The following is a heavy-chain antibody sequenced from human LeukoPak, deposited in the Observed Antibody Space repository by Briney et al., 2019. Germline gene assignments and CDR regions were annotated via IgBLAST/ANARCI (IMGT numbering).Heavy chain of an antibody. V-gene: IGHV1-2*02. D-gene: IGHD5-12*01. CDR1: GYTFTGFY. CDR2: INPNSGGT. CDR3: ARDWFVDSGDDPFPFDY. J-gene: IGHJ4*02. Sequence: ASVKVSCKASGYTFTGFYIHWVRQAPGQGLEWMGWINPNSGGTNYAQKFQGRVTMTRDTSISTAYMELSRLTSDDTAIYYCARDWFVDSGDDPFPFDYWGQGTLVSVSS.